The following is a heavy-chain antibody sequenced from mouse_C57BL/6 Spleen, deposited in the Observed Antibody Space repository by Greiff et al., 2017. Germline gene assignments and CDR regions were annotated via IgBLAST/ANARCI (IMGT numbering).Heavy chain of an antibody. D-gene: IGHD2-10*02. CDR1: GYTFTSYW. V-gene: IGHV1-69*01. CDR3: ARTEYGKYKDYFDY. CDR2: IDPSDSYT. J-gene: IGHJ2*01. Sequence: QVQLQQPGAELVMPGASVKLSCKASGYTFTSYWMHWVKQRPGQGLEWIGEIDPSDSYTNYNQKFKGKSTLTVDKSSSTAYMQLSSLTSEDSAVYYCARTEYGKYKDYFDYWGQGTTLTVSS.